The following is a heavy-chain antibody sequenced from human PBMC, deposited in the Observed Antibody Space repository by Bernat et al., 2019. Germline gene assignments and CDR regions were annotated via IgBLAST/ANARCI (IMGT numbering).Heavy chain of an antibody. CDR3: ARLVLGVTSTDYFDY. D-gene: IGHD3-16*01. CDR2: IYYSGST. J-gene: IGHJ4*02. CDR1: GGSISSSSYY. V-gene: IGHV4-39*01. Sequence: QLQLQESGPGLVKPSETLSLTCTVSGGSISSSSYYWGWIRQPPGKGLEWIGSIYYSGSTYYNPSLKSRVTISVDTSKNQFSLKLSYVTAADTAVYYCARLVLGVTSTDYFDYWGQGTLVTVSS.